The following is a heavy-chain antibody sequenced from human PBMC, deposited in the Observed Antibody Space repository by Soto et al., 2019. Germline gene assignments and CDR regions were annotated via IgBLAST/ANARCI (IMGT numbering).Heavy chain of an antibody. Sequence: QITLEESGPTLLKPTQTLTLTCTFSGFTLNTSGVRVDWIRQPPGKALEWLALIYWDGDKRYSPSLKSRLTITNDTSNPQVVLSLTNMDPADTATYDCVHAIKGSGSYYKGYFFDSWGQGTLVTVSS. D-gene: IGHD3-10*01. CDR2: IYWDGDK. J-gene: IGHJ4*02. V-gene: IGHV2-5*02. CDR1: GFTLNTSGVR. CDR3: VHAIKGSGSYYKGYFFDS.